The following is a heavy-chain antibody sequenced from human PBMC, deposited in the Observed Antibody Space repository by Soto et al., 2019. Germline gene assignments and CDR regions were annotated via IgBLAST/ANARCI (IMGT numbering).Heavy chain of an antibody. J-gene: IGHJ3*02. D-gene: IGHD1-1*01. CDR3: ARVERGTVTTVVDAFDI. Sequence: QVQLQQWGAGLLKPSETLSLTCAVYGGFVSSGSYYWSWIRQPPGKGLEWIGEMSHGGGTHFNTSLTSRVTISVDTSKNQFSLKMSSVTAADTALYYCARVERGTVTTVVDAFDIWGPGTMVTVSS. CDR2: MSHGGGT. V-gene: IGHV4-34*01. CDR1: GGFVSSGSYY.